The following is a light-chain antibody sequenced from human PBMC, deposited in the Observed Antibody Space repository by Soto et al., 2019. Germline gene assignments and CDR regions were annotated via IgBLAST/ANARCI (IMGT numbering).Light chain of an antibody. CDR3: QQRSNSPSIT. CDR1: QSVSSY. J-gene: IGKJ5*01. V-gene: IGKV3-11*01. CDR2: AAS. Sequence: TQSPSSLSASVGDRVTIACRASQSVSSYLAWYQQKPGKATRLLIYAASSWASGIPARFSGSGSGTDFTLTISSLEPEDFAVYYCQQRSNSPSITFGQGTRLEI.